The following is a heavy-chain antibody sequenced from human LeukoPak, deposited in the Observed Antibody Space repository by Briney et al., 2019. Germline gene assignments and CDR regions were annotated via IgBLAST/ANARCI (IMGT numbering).Heavy chain of an antibody. CDR1: LGSISSSSYN. CDR3: ARDDTIAARGWFDP. V-gene: IGHV4-61*02. CDR2: IYTSGST. Sequence: SETLSLTCTVSLGSISSSSYNWGWFRQSPGKGLEWIGRIYTSGSTNYNPSLKGRVTISVDTSKNQFSLKLSSVTAADTAVYYCARDDTIAARGWFDPWGQGTLVTVSS. J-gene: IGHJ5*02. D-gene: IGHD6-6*01.